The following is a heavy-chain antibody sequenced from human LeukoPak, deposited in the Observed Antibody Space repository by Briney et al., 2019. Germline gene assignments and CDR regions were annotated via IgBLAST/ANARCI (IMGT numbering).Heavy chain of an antibody. V-gene: IGHV3-15*01. CDR3: TTDLGTYYHGSQRLIPIDY. D-gene: IGHD3-10*01. J-gene: IGHJ4*02. CDR2: IKSKTDGETT. Sequence: GGSLRLSCAASGFTFSNAWMSWVRQAPGKGLEWIGRIKSKTDGETTNYAEPVRGRFTISRDDSKSAVYLQMNSLKIEDTAVYYCTTDLGTYYHGSQRLIPIDYWGQGTLVTVSS. CDR1: GFTFSNAW.